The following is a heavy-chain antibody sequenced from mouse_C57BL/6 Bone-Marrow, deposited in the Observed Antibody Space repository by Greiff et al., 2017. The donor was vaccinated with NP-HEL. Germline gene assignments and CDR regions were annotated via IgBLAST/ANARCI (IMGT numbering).Heavy chain of an antibody. Sequence: VQLQQSGPELVKPGASVKISCKASGYSFTGYYMNWVKQSPEKSLEWIGEINPSTGGTTYNQKFKATATLTVDKSSSTAYMQLKSLTSEDSAVYYCVRVRRRSYAMDYWGQGTSVTVAS. CDR1: GYSFTGYY. J-gene: IGHJ4*01. CDR2: INPSTGGT. V-gene: IGHV1-42*01. CDR3: VRVRRRSYAMDY. D-gene: IGHD2-14*01.